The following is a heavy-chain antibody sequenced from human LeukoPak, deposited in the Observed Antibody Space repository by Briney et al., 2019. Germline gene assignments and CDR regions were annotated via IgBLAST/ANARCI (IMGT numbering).Heavy chain of an antibody. CDR3: ARVSRGVIPLDGFDI. Sequence: PGGSLRLSCAASGFTFSSYEMNWVRQAPGKGLEWVSYISSSGSTIYYADSVKGRFTISRDNAKNSLYLQMNSLRAEDTAVYYCARVSRGVIPLDGFDIWGQGTMVTVSS. CDR2: ISSSGSTI. J-gene: IGHJ3*02. V-gene: IGHV3-48*03. D-gene: IGHD3-10*01. CDR1: GFTFSSYE.